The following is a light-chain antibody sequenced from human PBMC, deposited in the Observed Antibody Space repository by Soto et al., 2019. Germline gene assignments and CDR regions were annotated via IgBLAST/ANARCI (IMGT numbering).Light chain of an antibody. CDR1: PSVTNF. CDR2: GAF. CDR3: QQYIDWPPIT. Sequence: IVLTQSPATPSLSPGAIATLSCRASPSVTNFLAWYQQKPGQAPRLLIYGAFNRATGIPARFSGSGSGTDFTLTISSLEPEDSAVYYCQQYIDWPPITFGQGTRLEIK. J-gene: IGKJ5*01. V-gene: IGKV3-11*01.